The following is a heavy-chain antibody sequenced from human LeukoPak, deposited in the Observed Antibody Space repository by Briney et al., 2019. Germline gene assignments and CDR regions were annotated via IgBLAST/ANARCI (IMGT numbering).Heavy chain of an antibody. CDR2: IYYSGGA. CDR3: ARDTAMVTPYYGMDV. CDR1: GGSIRGYY. D-gene: IGHD5-18*01. V-gene: IGHV4-59*12. J-gene: IGHJ6*02. Sequence: SETLSLTCTVSGGSIRGYYWSWIRQPPGKSLEWIGYIYYSGGANYNPSLKSRVTISVDTSKNQFSLKLSSVTAADTAVYYCARDTAMVTPYYGMDVWGQGTTVTVSS.